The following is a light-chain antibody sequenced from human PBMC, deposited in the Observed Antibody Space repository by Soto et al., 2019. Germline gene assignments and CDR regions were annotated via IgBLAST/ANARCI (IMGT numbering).Light chain of an antibody. CDR3: QQANSLPYT. J-gene: IGKJ2*01. CDR1: QDVKTW. Sequence: EIQMTQSPSFVSASVGDRVTITCRASQDVKTWLAWFQQEPGKARKLLIFGASTLQTGVSSRFSGSGSGTDFTLTISSLQPEDSAMYFCQQANSLPYTFGQGTKLEIK. V-gene: IGKV1-12*01. CDR2: GAS.